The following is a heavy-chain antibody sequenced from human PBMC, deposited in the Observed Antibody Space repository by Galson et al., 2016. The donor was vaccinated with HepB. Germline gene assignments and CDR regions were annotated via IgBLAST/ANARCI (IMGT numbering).Heavy chain of an antibody. V-gene: IGHV3-73*01. Sequence: SLRLSCATSGFTFSGCAMHWVRQASGKGLEWIGRIRSKANNYATSYAVSVNGRFTISRDDSKSTAYLQMSSLKTDDTAMYYCIVSLKKYCSGNKCHGDYYYYGRDVGGPGTTVIVS. D-gene: IGHD2-15*01. CDR3: IVSLKKYCSGNKCHGDYYYYGRDV. CDR2: IRSKANNYAT. CDR1: GFTFSGCA. J-gene: IGHJ6*02.